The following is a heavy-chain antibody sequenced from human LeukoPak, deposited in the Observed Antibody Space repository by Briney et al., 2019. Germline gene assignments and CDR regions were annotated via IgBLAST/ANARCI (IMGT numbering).Heavy chain of an antibody. CDR3: ARDRRDYYDSSGYGWFDH. Sequence: ASVKVSCKASGYTFTSYYMHWVRQAPGQGLEWMGIINPSGGSTSYAQKFQGRVTMTRDTSTSTVYMELSSLRSEDTAVYYCARDRRDYYDSSGYGWFDHWGQGTLVTVSS. D-gene: IGHD3-22*01. CDR1: GYTFTSYY. V-gene: IGHV1-46*01. CDR2: INPSGGST. J-gene: IGHJ5*02.